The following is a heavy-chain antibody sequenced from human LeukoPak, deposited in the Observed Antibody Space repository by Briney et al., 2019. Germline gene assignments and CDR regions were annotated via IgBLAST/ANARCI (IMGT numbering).Heavy chain of an antibody. Sequence: PGGSLRLSCIASGVTFSNYELNWVRQAPGKGLEWVSHISSSGNTMHYADSVKGRFTISKDNAKNSLYLQMNSLRAEDTAVYYCARDESGDCDFDYWSRGTLVTVSS. J-gene: IGHJ4*02. CDR3: ARDESGDCDFDY. V-gene: IGHV3-48*03. CDR1: GVTFSNYE. CDR2: ISSSGNTM. D-gene: IGHD2-21*02.